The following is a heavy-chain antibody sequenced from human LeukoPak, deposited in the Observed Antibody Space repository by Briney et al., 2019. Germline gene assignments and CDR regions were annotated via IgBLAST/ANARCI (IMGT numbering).Heavy chain of an antibody. Sequence: GGSLSLSRAASRFIFSSYSMNWVRQAPGKGLEWVSAISSSSSYIYYADSVKGRFTISRDNAKNSLYLQMNSLRAEDTAVYYCASYGSGRQHADYWGQGTLVTVSS. CDR1: RFIFSSYS. CDR3: ASYGSGRQHADY. V-gene: IGHV3-21*01. J-gene: IGHJ4*02. D-gene: IGHD3-10*01. CDR2: ISSSSSYI.